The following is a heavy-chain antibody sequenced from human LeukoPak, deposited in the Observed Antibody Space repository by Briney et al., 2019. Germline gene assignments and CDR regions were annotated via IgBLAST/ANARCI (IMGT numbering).Heavy chain of an antibody. Sequence: PGGSLRLSCVASGFTFNSYAMSWFLQAPGKGLEWVSAISGSGGSTYYADYVKGRFTISRDNSKSTLYLQMNSLGAEDTALYYCAKDNGYCTSTSCFLEYWGQGTLVTVSS. D-gene: IGHD2-2*03. CDR3: AKDNGYCTSTSCFLEY. V-gene: IGHV3-23*01. J-gene: IGHJ4*02. CDR1: GFTFNSYA. CDR2: ISGSGGST.